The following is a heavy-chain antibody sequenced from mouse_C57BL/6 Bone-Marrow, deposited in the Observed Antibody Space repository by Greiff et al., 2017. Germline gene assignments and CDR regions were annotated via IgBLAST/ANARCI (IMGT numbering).Heavy chain of an antibody. CDR3: ARFDGYYPY. V-gene: IGHV1-54*01. Sequence: VQLQQSGAELVRPGTSVKVSCKASGYAFTNYLIEWVKQRPGQGLEWIGVINPGSGGTNYNEKFKGKATLTADKSSSTAYMQLSSLTSEDSAVYYCARFDGYYPYWGQGTTLTVSS. CDR2: INPGSGGT. J-gene: IGHJ2*01. D-gene: IGHD2-3*01. CDR1: GYAFTNYL.